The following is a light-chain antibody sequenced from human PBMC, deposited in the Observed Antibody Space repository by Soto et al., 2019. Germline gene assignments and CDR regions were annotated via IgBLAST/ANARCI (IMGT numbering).Light chain of an antibody. CDR2: AAS. J-gene: IGKJ1*01. CDR1: QSISSK. Sequence: EIVMTQSPATLSVSPGEGATLSCRASQSISSKLAWYQQKPGQAPRLLIYAASTRATGVLARFSGSGSGTEFTLTISSLQSEDLAVYYCQHYNDWRWTFGQGTKVEIK. V-gene: IGKV3-15*01. CDR3: QHYNDWRWT.